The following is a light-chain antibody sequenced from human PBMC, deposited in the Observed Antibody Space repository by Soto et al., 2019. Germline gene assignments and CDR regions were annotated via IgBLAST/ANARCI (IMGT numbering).Light chain of an antibody. CDR3: SSYAGSNNLV. CDR1: SSDVGGYNY. V-gene: IGLV2-8*01. Sequence: QSALTQPPSASGSPGQSVTISCTGTSSDVGGYNYVSWYQQHPGKAPKLMIYEVSNRPSGVPDRFSGSKSGNTASLTVPGLQAEDEADYYCSSYAGSNNLVFGGGTKLTVL. CDR2: EVS. J-gene: IGLJ2*01.